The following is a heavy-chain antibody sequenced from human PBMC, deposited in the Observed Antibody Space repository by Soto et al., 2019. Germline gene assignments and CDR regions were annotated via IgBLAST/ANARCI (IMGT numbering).Heavy chain of an antibody. CDR3: ARDRDGYKPGWAFDI. CDR1: GFTFSSYG. Sequence: QVQLVESGGGVVQPGRSLRLSCAASGFTFSSYGMHWVRQAPGKGLEWVAVIWYDGSNKYYADSVKGRFTISRDNSKNPLYLQMNSLRAEDTAVYYCARDRDGYKPGWAFDIWGQGKMVTVSS. V-gene: IGHV3-33*01. D-gene: IGHD5-12*01. CDR2: IWYDGSNK. J-gene: IGHJ3*02.